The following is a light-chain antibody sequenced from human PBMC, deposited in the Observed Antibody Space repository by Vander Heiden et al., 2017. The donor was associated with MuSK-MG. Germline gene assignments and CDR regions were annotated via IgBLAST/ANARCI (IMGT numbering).Light chain of an antibody. V-gene: IGKV1-5*03. CDR3: QQDNSSPVT. CDR1: QSISNS. CDR2: RAS. Sequence: DIQMTKPPSTLSASVGDRVTITCRASQSISNSLAWYQQKPGKAPKLLVYRASSLQSGVPSRFSGSGSETEFTLTISSLQPDDFATYYCQQDNSSPVTFGQGTKVEIK. J-gene: IGKJ1*01.